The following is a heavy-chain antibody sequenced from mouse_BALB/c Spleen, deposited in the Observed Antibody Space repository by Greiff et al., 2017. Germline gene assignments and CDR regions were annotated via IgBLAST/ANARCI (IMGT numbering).Heavy chain of an antibody. CDR1: GYNFTSYW. V-gene: IGHV1-55*01. CDR2: IYPGSGST. D-gene: IGHD1-2*01. CDR3: ASGARPLAY. J-gene: IGHJ3*01. Sequence: QVQMQQPGAELVKPGTSVKLSCKASGYNFTSYWINWVKLRPGQGLEWIGDIYPGSGSTNYNEKFKSKATLTVDTSSSTAYMQLSSLASEDSALYYCASGARPLAYWGQGTLVTVSA.